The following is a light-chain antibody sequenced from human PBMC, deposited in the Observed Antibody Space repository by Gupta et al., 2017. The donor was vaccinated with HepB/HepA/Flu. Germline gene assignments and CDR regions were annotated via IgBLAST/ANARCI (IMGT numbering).Light chain of an antibody. V-gene: IGKV1-5*03. Sequence: DIQMTQSPSTLSASVGDGVTITCRASQSISSWLAWYQQKPGKAPKLLIYKASSLESGVPSRFSGSGSGTEFTLTISSLQPDDFATYYCQQYNSYSRPFTFGPGTKVDIK. CDR3: QQYNSYSRPFT. J-gene: IGKJ3*01. CDR1: QSISSW. CDR2: KAS.